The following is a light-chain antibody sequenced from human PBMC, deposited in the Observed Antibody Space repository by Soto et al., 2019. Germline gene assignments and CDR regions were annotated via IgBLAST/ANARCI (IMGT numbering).Light chain of an antibody. Sequence: DIQMTQSPSTLSASVGDRVTITCRASQSISSWLAWYQQKQGKAPKLLIYDASSWESGVPSRFSGSGSGTEFTLTISSLQPDDFATYYCQQYNSYSVTFGQGTKVDIK. CDR2: DAS. J-gene: IGKJ1*01. CDR3: QQYNSYSVT. CDR1: QSISSW. V-gene: IGKV1-5*01.